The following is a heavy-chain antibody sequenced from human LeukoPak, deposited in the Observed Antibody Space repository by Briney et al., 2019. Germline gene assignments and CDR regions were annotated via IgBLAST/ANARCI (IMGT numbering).Heavy chain of an antibody. Sequence: PSETLSLTCTVSGGSISSYYWSWIRQPPGKGLEWIGYIYYSGSTNYNPSLKSRVTISVDTSKNQFSLKLSSVTAADTAVYYCAILPPSVTTPLDYWGQGTLVTVSS. D-gene: IGHD4-17*01. J-gene: IGHJ4*02. CDR1: GGSISSYY. CDR3: AILPPSVTTPLDY. CDR2: IYYSGST. V-gene: IGHV4-59*12.